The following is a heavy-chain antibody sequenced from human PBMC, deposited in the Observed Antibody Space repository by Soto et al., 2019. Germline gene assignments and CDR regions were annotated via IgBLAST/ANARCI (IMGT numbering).Heavy chain of an antibody. V-gene: IGHV3-30*18. D-gene: IGHD3-22*01. J-gene: IGHJ4*02. CDR3: AKEWVYDSSGWSFGY. CDR1: GFTFSSYG. CDR2: ISYDGSNK. Sequence: QVQLVESGGGVVQPGRSLRLSCAASGFTFSSYGMHWVRQAPGKGLEWVAVISYDGSNKYYADPVKGRFTISRDNSKNTLYLQMNSLRAEDTAVYYCAKEWVYDSSGWSFGYWGQGTLVTVSS.